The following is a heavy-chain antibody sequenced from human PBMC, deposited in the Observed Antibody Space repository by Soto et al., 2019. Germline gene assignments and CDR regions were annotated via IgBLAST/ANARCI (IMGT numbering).Heavy chain of an antibody. D-gene: IGHD2-15*01. CDR2: ISGSGGST. J-gene: IGHJ2*01. CDR3: AKDRYCSGGSCSYWYCDL. CDR1: GFTFSSYA. Sequence: EVQLLESGGGLVQPGGSLRLSCAASGFTFSSYAMSWVRQAPGTGLEWVSAISGSGGSTYYADSVKGRFTISRDNSKNTLYLQMNSLRAEDTAVYYCAKDRYCSGGSCSYWYCDLWGRGTLVTVSS. V-gene: IGHV3-23*01.